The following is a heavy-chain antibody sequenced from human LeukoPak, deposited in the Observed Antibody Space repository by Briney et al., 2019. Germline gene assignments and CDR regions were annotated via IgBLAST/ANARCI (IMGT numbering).Heavy chain of an antibody. Sequence: GASVKVSCKASGYTFTSYGISWVRQAPGQGLEWMGWINPNSGDTNSAQKFQGRVTMTRDTSISTAYMELSRLRSDDTAVYYCARGHTVTAFDYWGQGTLVTVSS. D-gene: IGHD4-17*01. CDR3: ARGHTVTAFDY. CDR2: INPNSGDT. J-gene: IGHJ4*02. CDR1: GYTFTSYG. V-gene: IGHV1-2*02.